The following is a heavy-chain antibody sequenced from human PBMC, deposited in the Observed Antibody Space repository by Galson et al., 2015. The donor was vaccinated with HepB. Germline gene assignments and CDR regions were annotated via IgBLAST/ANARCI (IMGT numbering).Heavy chain of an antibody. D-gene: IGHD6-19*01. CDR3: ARIRAVAGRRLFDY. J-gene: IGHJ4*02. Sequence: ALVKPTQTLTLTCTFSGFSLSTSGMCVSWIRQPPGKALEWLALIDWDDDKYYSTSLKTRLTISKDTSKNQVVLTMTNMDPVDTATYYCARIRAVAGRRLFDYWGQGTLVTVSS. CDR2: IDWDDDK. CDR1: GFSLSTSGMC. V-gene: IGHV2-70*13.